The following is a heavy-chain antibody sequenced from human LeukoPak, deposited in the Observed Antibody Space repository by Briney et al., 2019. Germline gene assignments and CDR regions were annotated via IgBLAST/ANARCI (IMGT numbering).Heavy chain of an antibody. J-gene: IGHJ4*02. Sequence: GGSLRLSCTASGFTFGDYAMNWVRQAPGKGLEWVLSISSSSSYIYYADSVKGRFTISRDNAKSSLYLQMNSLRAEDTAVYYCARDSGYSSGWYGGADYWGQGTLVTVSS. CDR3: ARDSGYSSGWYGGADY. D-gene: IGHD6-19*01. CDR1: GFTFGDYA. CDR2: ISSSSSYI. V-gene: IGHV3-21*01.